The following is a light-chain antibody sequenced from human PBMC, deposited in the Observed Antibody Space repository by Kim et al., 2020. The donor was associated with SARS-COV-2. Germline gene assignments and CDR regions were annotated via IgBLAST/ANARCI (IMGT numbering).Light chain of an antibody. CDR2: QDN. J-gene: IGLJ2*01. V-gene: IGLV3-1*01. CDR1: KLGEKY. Sequence: SYELTQPPSVSVSPGQTASITCSGDKLGEKYSCWYQQKPGQSPVLVIYQDNKRPSGIPERFSGSNSGNTATLIISGTQAMDEADYYCQTWDSSTVVFGGGTQLTVL. CDR3: QTWDSSTVV.